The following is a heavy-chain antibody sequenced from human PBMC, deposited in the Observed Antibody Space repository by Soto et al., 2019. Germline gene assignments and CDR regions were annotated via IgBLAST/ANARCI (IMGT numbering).Heavy chain of an antibody. J-gene: IGHJ6*03. CDR2: ISSNGVAT. Sequence: VQLAESGGGLAQPGGSLRLSCAASGFTLSGYAMDWVRQAPGKGLEYVSGISSNGVATYYANSVQGRFTISRDNSKNTVYLQMGSLRPEDMAVYYCARRARPDFYYMDVWGKGTTVTVS. D-gene: IGHD6-6*01. V-gene: IGHV3-64*01. CDR3: ARRARPDFYYMDV. CDR1: GFTLSGYA.